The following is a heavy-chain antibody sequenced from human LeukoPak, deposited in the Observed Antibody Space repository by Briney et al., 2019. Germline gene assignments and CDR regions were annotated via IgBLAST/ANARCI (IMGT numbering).Heavy chain of an antibody. J-gene: IGHJ4*02. CDR3: ARGTPYGDGYAL. CDR2: IYYSGST. CDR1: GGSISSYY. D-gene: IGHD5-24*01. V-gene: IGHV4-59*01. Sequence: PSETLSLTCTVSGGSISSYYWSWIRQPPGKGLEWIGYIYYSGSTNYNPSLKSRVTISVDTSKNHFSLKLSSVSAADTAVYYCARGTPYGDGYALWGQGTLVTVSS.